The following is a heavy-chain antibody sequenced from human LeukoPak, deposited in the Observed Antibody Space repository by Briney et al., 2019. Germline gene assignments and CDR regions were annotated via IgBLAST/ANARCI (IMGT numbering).Heavy chain of an antibody. CDR3: ARGHVYYYDSSGYYGY. Sequence: ASVKVSCKASGYTFTGYYMHWVRQAPGQGLEWMGRINPNSGGTNYAQKFQGRVTMTRDTSISTAYMELRSLRSDDTAVYYCARGHVYYYDSSGYYGYWGQGTLVTVSS. V-gene: IGHV1-2*06. CDR1: GYTFTGYY. J-gene: IGHJ4*02. D-gene: IGHD3-22*01. CDR2: INPNSGGT.